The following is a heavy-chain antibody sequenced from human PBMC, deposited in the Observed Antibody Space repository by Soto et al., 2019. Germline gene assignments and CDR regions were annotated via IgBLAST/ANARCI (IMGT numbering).Heavy chain of an antibody. CDR1: GGSISSSSYY. D-gene: IGHD3-3*01. CDR2: IYYSGST. V-gene: IGHV4-39*01. CDR3: ARLDFWSGYYGPD. J-gene: IGHJ4*02. Sequence: PSETLSLTCSVSGGSISSSSYYWGWIRQPPGKGLEWIGSIYYSGSTYYNPSLKSRVTISVDTSKNQFSLKLSSVTAADTAVYYCARLDFWSGYYGPDWGQGTLVTVSS.